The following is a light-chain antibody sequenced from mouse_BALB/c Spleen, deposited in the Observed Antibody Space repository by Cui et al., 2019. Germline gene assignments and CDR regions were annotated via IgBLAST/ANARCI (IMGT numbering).Light chain of an antibody. J-gene: IGKJ5*01. Sequence: QIVLTQSPAIMSASPGENVNMTCSANSSVSYMYWYQQKPGSSPRLLIYDTSNLASGVPVRFSGSGSGTSCSLTISRMEAEDAATYYCQQWSSYPLTFGAGTKLELK. CDR3: QQWSSYPLT. CDR1: SSVSY. CDR2: DTS. V-gene: IGKV4-55*01.